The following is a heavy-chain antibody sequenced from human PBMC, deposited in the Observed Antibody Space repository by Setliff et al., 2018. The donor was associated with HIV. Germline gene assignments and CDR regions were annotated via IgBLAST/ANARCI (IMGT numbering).Heavy chain of an antibody. CDR3: ARGYSGTYYYYHGMDV. V-gene: IGHV3-30*03. J-gene: IGHJ6*02. CDR1: GFTFSNYG. Sequence: VGSLRLSCAASGFTFSNYGMHWVRQAPGKGLEWVALISYDGGNRYYADSVQGRFTISRDDSKNTLYLQVGSLRPEDTAMYYCARGYSGTYYYYHGMDVWGQGTTVTVSS. CDR2: ISYDGGNR. D-gene: IGHD1-26*01.